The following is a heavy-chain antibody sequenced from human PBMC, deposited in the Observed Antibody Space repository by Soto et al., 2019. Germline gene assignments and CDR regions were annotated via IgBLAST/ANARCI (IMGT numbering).Heavy chain of an antibody. Sequence: GSLRLSCAASGFTFSGSAMHWVRQASGKGLEWVGRIRSKANSYATAYAASVKGRFTISRDDSKNTAYLQMNSLRAEDTAVYYCARYNGDYYYYGMDVWGQGTTVTVS. J-gene: IGHJ6*02. V-gene: IGHV3-73*01. D-gene: IGHD1-1*01. CDR2: IRSKANSYAT. CDR1: GFTFSGSA. CDR3: ARYNGDYYYYGMDV.